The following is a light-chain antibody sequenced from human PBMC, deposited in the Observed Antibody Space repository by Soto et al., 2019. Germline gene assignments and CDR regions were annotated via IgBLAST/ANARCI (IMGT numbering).Light chain of an antibody. V-gene: IGKV3-15*01. CDR1: ESVGSN. CDR2: GAS. CDR3: QQYNNWLT. J-gene: IGKJ4*01. Sequence: EVGMTQSPATLSVFPGERVTLSCRASESVGSNLAWYQQKPGQVPRLLIYGASTRATGVPARFSGSGSGTEFTLTISSLQSEDFALYYCQQYNNWLTFGGGTKVEIE.